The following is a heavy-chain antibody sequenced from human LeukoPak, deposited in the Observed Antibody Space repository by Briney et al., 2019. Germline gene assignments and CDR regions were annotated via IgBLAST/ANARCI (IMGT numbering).Heavy chain of an antibody. Sequence: GASVTVSCKASGYTFTGYYMHWVRQAPGQGLEWMGWINPNSGGTNYAQKFQGRVTMTRDTSISTAYMELSRLRSDDTAVYYCARLRGYSGYEAFDIWGQGTMVTVSS. V-gene: IGHV1-2*02. D-gene: IGHD5-12*01. CDR2: INPNSGGT. J-gene: IGHJ3*02. CDR1: GYTFTGYY. CDR3: ARLRGYSGYEAFDI.